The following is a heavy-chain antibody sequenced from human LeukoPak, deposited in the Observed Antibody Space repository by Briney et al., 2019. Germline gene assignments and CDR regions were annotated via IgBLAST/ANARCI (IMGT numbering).Heavy chain of an antibody. CDR1: GFTFSSYE. Sequence: GGSLRLSCAASGFTFSSYEMSWVRQAPGKGLEWVSYISSSGSTIYYADSVKGRFTISRDDAKNSLYLQMNSLRAEDTAVYYCAELGITMIGGVWGKGTTVTISS. CDR3: AELGITMIGGV. D-gene: IGHD3-10*02. J-gene: IGHJ6*04. CDR2: ISSSGSTI. V-gene: IGHV3-48*03.